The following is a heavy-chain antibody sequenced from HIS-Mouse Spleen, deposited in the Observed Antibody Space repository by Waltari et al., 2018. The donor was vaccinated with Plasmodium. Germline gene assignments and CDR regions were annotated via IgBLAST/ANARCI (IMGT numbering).Heavy chain of an antibody. J-gene: IGHJ4*02. V-gene: IGHV4-39*01. CDR3: ARQLAYYDFWSGYSRGYYFDY. CDR1: GGYISSSSYY. Sequence: QLQLQESGPGLVKPSETLSLTCTVSGGYISSSSYYWGWIRQPPGKGLEWIGSIYYSGSTYYNPSLKSRVTISVDTSKNQFSLKLSSVTAADTAVYYCARQLAYYDFWSGYSRGYYFDYWGQGTLVTVSS. D-gene: IGHD3-3*01. CDR2: IYYSGST.